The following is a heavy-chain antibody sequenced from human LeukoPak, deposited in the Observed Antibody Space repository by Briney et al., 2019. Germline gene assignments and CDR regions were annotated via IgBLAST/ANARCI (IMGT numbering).Heavy chain of an antibody. CDR1: GLTFSSYN. J-gene: IGHJ6*02. Sequence: GGSLRLSCAASGLTFSSYNMNWVRQAPGKGLEWVSYISSTSDTISYADSVKGRFTISRDNAKNSLYLQMNSLRVEDTAVYCCARGSWSGYYTSDYYYYGMDVWGQGTTVTVSS. V-gene: IGHV3-48*01. CDR2: ISSTSDTI. D-gene: IGHD3-3*01. CDR3: ARGSWSGYYTSDYYYYGMDV.